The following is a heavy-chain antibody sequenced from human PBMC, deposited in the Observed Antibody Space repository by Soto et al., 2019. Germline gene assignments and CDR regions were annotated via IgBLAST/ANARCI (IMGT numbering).Heavy chain of an antibody. J-gene: IGHJ6*02. V-gene: IGHV3-74*01. CDR1: GFRVSDYW. CDR3: TATPRNGMRV. CDR2: VSNEGSK. Sequence: EVQLVESAGGLVQPGGSLRLACAGSGFRVSDYWMHWVRQAPGKRLVWVSRVSNEGSKEYADFVKGRFTLSKDNAKNTLYLEMNSLSVEDTALYYCTATPRNGMRVWGQGTKVTVAS.